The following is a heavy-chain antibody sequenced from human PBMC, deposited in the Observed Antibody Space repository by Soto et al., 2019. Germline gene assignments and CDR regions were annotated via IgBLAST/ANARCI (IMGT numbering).Heavy chain of an antibody. Sequence: QVQLQESGPGLVSPSQTLSLTCTASGGSISSHDYYWSWIRQHPAKGLEWIGYIHKSGLSYYNPSLRSRLTTSAATSTNQVALKLRSVTAADTAVYYGAGTPNALYYFGYWGQGTLVTVSS. J-gene: IGHJ4*02. CDR1: GGSISSHDYY. CDR3: AGTPNALYYFGY. V-gene: IGHV4-31*03. CDR2: IHKSGLS. D-gene: IGHD3-10*01.